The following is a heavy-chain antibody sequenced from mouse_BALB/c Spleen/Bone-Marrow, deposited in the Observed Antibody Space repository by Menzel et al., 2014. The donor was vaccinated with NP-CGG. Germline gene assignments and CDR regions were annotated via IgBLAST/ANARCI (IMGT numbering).Heavy chain of an antibody. D-gene: IGHD2-1*01. CDR2: INPSNGGT. J-gene: IGHJ3*01. Sequence: QVQLKQSGAELVKPGASVKLSCKASGYTFTSYYIYWVKQRPGQGLEWIGEINPSNGGTNFNEKFKSKATMTVDKSSSTAYMQLSCLTSEDSAVCYCTRSNGNWFDYWGQGTLVTGSS. CDR1: GYTFTSYY. CDR3: TRSNGNWFDY. V-gene: IGHV1S81*02.